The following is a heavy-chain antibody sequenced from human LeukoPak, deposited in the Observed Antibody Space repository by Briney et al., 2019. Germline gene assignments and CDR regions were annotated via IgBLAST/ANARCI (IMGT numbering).Heavy chain of an antibody. CDR1: GFTFSTYR. CDR2: INIDSSTI. D-gene: IGHD6-19*01. CDR3: ARATSTSGPTFDY. J-gene: IGHJ4*02. V-gene: IGHV3-48*02. Sequence: QSGGSLRLSCAASGFTFSTYRMNWVRQAPGKGLECLSYINIDSSTIYYTHSLKGRFTISRDNAKNSLYLQMNSLRDEDTAVYYCARATSTSGPTFDYWGQGTLVTVSS.